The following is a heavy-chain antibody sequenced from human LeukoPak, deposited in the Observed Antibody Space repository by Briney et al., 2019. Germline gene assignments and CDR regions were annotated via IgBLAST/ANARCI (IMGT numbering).Heavy chain of an antibody. J-gene: IGHJ4*02. CDR2: IHYSGST. CDR1: GASITSYY. CDR3: ARDGRFYDSSGYYYFDY. D-gene: IGHD3-22*01. V-gene: IGHV4-59*01. Sequence: SETLSLTCSVSGASITSYYWSWIRQPPGKGLEWIGCIHYSGSTDKNPSLKSRVTMSTDTSKKQFSLRLTSVTAADTAVYYCARDGRFYDSSGYYYFDYWGQGTLVTVSS.